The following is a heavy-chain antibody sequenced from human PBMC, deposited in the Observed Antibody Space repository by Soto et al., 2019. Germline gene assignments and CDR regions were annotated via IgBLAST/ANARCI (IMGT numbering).Heavy chain of an antibody. CDR1: GFTFSSYG. CDR3: ARGPVYYDFWSGYYTSYYYYYGMDV. V-gene: IGHV3-33*01. Sequence: PGGSLRLSCAASGFTFSSYGMHWVRQAPGKGLEWVAVIWYDGSNKYYADSVKGRFTISRDNSKNTLYLQMNSLRAEDTAVYYCARGPVYYDFWSGYYTSYYYYYGMDVWGQGTTVTVSS. CDR2: IWYDGSNK. J-gene: IGHJ6*02. D-gene: IGHD3-3*01.